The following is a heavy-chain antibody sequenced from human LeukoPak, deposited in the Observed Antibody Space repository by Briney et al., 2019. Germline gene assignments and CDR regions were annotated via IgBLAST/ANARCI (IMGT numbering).Heavy chain of an antibody. CDR1: GGSISSGSYY. D-gene: IGHD6-19*01. J-gene: IGHJ4*02. V-gene: IGHV4-61*02. Sequence: SETLSLTCTVSGGSISSGSYYWSWIRQPAGKGLEWLGRSYTSGSTNYNPSLRSRVTVSIDTSKNQFSLNLSSVTAADTAVYYCARENSSGWVIYWGQGTLVTVSS. CDR3: ARENSSGWVIY. CDR2: SYTSGST.